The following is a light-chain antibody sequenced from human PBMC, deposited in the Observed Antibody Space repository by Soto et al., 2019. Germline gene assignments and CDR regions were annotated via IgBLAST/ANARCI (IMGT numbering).Light chain of an antibody. Sequence: QSALTQPPSVSGAPGQRVTISCTGSSSNIGAGYDVHWYQQLPGTAPKLLIYGNSNRPSGVPDRFSGSKSGTSASLAITGLQAEDEADYYCQSYDSSLTFYVFRTGTKLTVL. CDR1: SSNIGAGYD. J-gene: IGLJ1*01. CDR2: GNS. V-gene: IGLV1-40*01. CDR3: QSYDSSLTFYV.